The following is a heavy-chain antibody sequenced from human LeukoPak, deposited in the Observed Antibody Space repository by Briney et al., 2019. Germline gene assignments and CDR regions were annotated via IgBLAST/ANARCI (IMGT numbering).Heavy chain of an antibody. D-gene: IGHD3-22*01. V-gene: IGHV3-23*01. CDR3: AKGTMDGGQYYYDSN. CDR1: AFSLNAYN. Sequence: GGSLRLSCAASAFSLNAYNMNWVRQAPGKGLEWVSAITATSLHIYYADSVKGRFTISRDNSKNTLYLQMNSLRAEDTAVYYCAKGTMDGGQYYYDSNGGQGTLVTVSS. J-gene: IGHJ4*02. CDR2: ITATSLHI.